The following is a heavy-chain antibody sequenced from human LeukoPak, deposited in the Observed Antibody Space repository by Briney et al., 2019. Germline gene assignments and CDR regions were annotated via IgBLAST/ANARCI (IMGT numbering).Heavy chain of an antibody. D-gene: IGHD6-19*01. J-gene: IGHJ4*02. CDR2: IRDSGAYG. CDR3: AKRAMYNSARAKDFDS. Sequence: GGSLRLSCAVSGVTFSNYAMGWVRQAPGKGLEWVSTIRDSGAYGFYADSVKGRFTISRDNYNNLVYLQKNNLRAKDTSEYYCAKRAMYNSARAKDFDSWGQGTQVTVSS. CDR1: GVTFSNYA. V-gene: IGHV3-23*01.